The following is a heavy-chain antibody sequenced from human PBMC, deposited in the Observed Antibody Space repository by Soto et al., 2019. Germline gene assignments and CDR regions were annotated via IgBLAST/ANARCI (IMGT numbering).Heavy chain of an antibody. CDR3: ARDPEGGAHMEYYFDY. V-gene: IGHV1-24*01. CDR1: GYTLTELS. CDR2: FDPEDGET. Sequence: ASVKVSCKVSGYTLTELSMHWVRQAPGKGLEWMGGFDPEDGETIYAQKFQGRVTITADKSTSTAYMELSSLRSEDTAVYYCARDPEGGAHMEYYFDYWGQGTLVTVSS. D-gene: IGHD1-1*01. J-gene: IGHJ4*02.